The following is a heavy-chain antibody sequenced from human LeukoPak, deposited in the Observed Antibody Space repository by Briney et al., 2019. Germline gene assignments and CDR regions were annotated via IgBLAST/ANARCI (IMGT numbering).Heavy chain of an antibody. CDR3: AGDYIWGRLF. J-gene: IGHJ4*01. CDR1: GFSLSDYW. D-gene: IGHD3-16*01. Sequence: GGSLRLSCVGSGFSLSDYWMHWVRQTPGKGLMWVSRITSDGSITWYADSVKGRFTVSRDNAKNTLFLEMNSLRDEDTAVYYCAGDYIWGRLFWGQGTLVTVSS. CDR2: ITSDGSIT. V-gene: IGHV3-74*01.